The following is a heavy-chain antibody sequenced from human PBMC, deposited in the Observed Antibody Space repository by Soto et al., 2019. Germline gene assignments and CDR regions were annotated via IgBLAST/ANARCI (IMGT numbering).Heavy chain of an antibody. V-gene: IGHV3-30*03. Sequence: QVQLVESGGGVVQPGRSLRLSCAVSGFTVSSYGMHRVRRAPGKGLEWVAVISRDGRTTFYADSVKGRFTISRDNSRNTLFLEMNSLRGDDMAVYYCTGEVASGYWGQGTLVTVSS. D-gene: IGHD2-8*02. CDR1: GFTVSSYG. J-gene: IGHJ4*02. CDR2: ISRDGRTT. CDR3: TGEVASGY.